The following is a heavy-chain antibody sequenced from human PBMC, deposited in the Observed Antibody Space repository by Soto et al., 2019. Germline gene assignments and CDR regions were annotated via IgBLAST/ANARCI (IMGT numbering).Heavy chain of an antibody. V-gene: IGHV3-30*18. CDR2: ISYDGSNK. CDR1: GFTFSSYG. CDR3: AKDREYSSSSHFDY. Sequence: PGGSLRLSCAASGFTFSSYGMHWVRQAPGKGLEWVAVISYDGSNKYYADSVKGRFTISRDNSKNTLYVQMNSLRAEDTAVYYCAKDREYSSSSHFDYWGQGTLVTVSS. J-gene: IGHJ4*02. D-gene: IGHD6-6*01.